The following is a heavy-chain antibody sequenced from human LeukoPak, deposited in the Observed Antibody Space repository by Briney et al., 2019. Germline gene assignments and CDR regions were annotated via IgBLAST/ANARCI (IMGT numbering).Heavy chain of an antibody. CDR2: ISYDGDNK. V-gene: IGHV3-33*01. J-gene: IGHJ4*02. Sequence: GGSLRLSCAASGFTFSSYGMHWVRQAPGKGLEWLALISYDGDNKFYADSVKGRFTISRDNSMNTLYLQMNSLRAEDTAVYYCATQYSSSWYYLDYWGQGTLVTVSS. CDR1: GFTFSSYG. D-gene: IGHD6-13*01. CDR3: ATQYSSSWYYLDY.